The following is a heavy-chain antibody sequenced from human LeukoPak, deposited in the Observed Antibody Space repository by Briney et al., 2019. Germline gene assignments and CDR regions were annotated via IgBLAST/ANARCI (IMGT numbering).Heavy chain of an antibody. V-gene: IGHV4-30-2*01. CDR3: ARSLWFGELLIPNWFDP. CDR2: IYHSGST. CDR1: GASVYSDSSY. J-gene: IGHJ5*02. D-gene: IGHD3-10*01. Sequence: SETLSLTCSVSGASVYSDSSYWTWIRQPPGKGLEWIGYIYHSGSTYYNPSLKSRVTISVDRSKNQFSLKLSSVTAADTAAYYCARSLWFGELLIPNWFDPWGQGTLVTVSS.